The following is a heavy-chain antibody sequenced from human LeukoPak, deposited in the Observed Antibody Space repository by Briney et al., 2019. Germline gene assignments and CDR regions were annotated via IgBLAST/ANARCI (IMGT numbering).Heavy chain of an antibody. J-gene: IGHJ4*02. CDR2: IYYSGST. CDR3: AREVNYYGSGYIDY. CDR1: GGSISSYY. V-gene: IGHV4-59*01. D-gene: IGHD3-10*01. Sequence: SETLSLTCTVSGGSISSYYWSRIRQPPGKGLEWIGYIYYSGSTNYNPSLKSRVTISVDTSKNQFSLKLSSVTAADTAVYYCAREVNYYGSGYIDYWGQGTLVTVSS.